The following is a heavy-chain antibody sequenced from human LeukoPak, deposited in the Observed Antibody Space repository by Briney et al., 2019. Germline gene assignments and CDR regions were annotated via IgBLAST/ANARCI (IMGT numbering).Heavy chain of an antibody. Sequence: GGSLRLSCAASGFTFSSYGMHWVRQAPGKGLGWVAVIWYDGSNKYYADSVKGRFTISRDNSKNTLYLQTNSLRAEDTAVYYCARVALPWQLLSWFDPWGQGTLVTVSS. CDR1: GFTFSSYG. V-gene: IGHV3-33*01. CDR3: ARVALPWQLLSWFDP. D-gene: IGHD2-2*01. CDR2: IWYDGSNK. J-gene: IGHJ5*02.